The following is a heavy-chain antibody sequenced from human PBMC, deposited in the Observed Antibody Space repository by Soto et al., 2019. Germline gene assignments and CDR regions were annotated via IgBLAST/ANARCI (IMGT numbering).Heavy chain of an antibody. V-gene: IGHV3-30*18. J-gene: IGHJ6*03. CDR3: AKDFRGGQGHYYYMDV. Sequence: QVQLVESGGGVVQPGRSLGLSCAASGFTFSSYGMHWVRQAPGKGLEWVAVISYDGSNKYYADSVKGRFTISRDNSKNTLYLQMNRLRAEDTAVYYCAKDFRGGQGHYYYMDVWGKGTTVTVSS. D-gene: IGHD2-15*01. CDR1: GFTFSSYG. CDR2: ISYDGSNK.